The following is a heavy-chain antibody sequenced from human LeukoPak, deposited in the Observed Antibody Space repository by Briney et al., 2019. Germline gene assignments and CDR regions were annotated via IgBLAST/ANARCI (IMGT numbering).Heavy chain of an antibody. CDR3: ARADPYEYYFDY. CDR1: GYSISNGYY. D-gene: IGHD5-12*01. Sequence: KPSETLSLTCAVSGYSISNGYYWVWIRQPPGRGLEWIGSLFHSDSAYYNTSLRCRVSMSVDTSKNQFSLKLSSVTAADTAVYYCARADPYEYYFDYWGQGTLVTVSS. CDR2: LFHSDSA. J-gene: IGHJ4*02. V-gene: IGHV4-38-2*01.